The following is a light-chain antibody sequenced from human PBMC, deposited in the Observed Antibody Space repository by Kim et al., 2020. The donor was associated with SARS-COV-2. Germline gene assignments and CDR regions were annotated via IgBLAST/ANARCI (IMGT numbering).Light chain of an antibody. CDR1: QSVSSN. CDR2: GAS. Sequence: SAGERATRSCRASQSVSSNLAWYQQKPGQAPRLLIYGASTRATGIPARFSGSGSGTEFTLTISSLQSEDFAVYYCQQYNNWPPVTFGQGTKVEIK. CDR3: QQYNNWPPVT. V-gene: IGKV3-15*01. J-gene: IGKJ1*01.